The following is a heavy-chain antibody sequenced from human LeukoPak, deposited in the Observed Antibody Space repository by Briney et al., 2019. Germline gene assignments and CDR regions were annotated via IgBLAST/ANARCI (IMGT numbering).Heavy chain of an antibody. J-gene: IGHJ5*02. D-gene: IGHD3-3*01. Sequence: SETLSLTCAVAGGSISSSNWWTWVRQPPGKGLEWIGEIYHGESTNYNPSLKSRVTISIDKPNNQFSLRLSSVTAADTAVYYCARGLNYDLNPWGQGTLVTVSS. CDR3: ARGLNYDLNP. V-gene: IGHV4-4*02. CDR2: IYHGEST. CDR1: GGSISSSNW.